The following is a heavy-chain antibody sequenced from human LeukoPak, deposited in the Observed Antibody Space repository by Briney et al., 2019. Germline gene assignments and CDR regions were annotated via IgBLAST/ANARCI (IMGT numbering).Heavy chain of an antibody. Sequence: SDTLSLMCSVSSGLMSRGGYYWRWIRQHPGKGLEWIGYIYYSGSTYYNPSLKSRVTISVDTSKNQFSLKLSSVTAADTAVYYCARENLENYSSSWYGWFDPWGQGTLVTVSS. CDR2: IYYSGST. J-gene: IGHJ5*02. CDR3: ARENLENYSSSWYGWFDP. CDR1: SGLMSRGGYY. D-gene: IGHD6-13*01. V-gene: IGHV4-31*03.